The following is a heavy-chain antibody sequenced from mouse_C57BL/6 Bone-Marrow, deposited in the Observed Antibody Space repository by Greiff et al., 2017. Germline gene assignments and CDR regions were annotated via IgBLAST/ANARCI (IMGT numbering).Heavy chain of an antibody. CDR2: IYPSDSET. J-gene: IGHJ4*01. D-gene: IGHD1-1*01. Sequence: QVQLQQPGAELVRPGSSVKLSCKASGYTFTSYWMDWVKQRPGQGLEWIGNIYPSDSETHYNQKFKDKATLTVDKSSSTAYMQLGSLTSEDSAVYYCARDPYYGSSYAMDYWGQGTSVTVSS. CDR1: GYTFTSYW. CDR3: ARDPYYGSSYAMDY. V-gene: IGHV1-61*01.